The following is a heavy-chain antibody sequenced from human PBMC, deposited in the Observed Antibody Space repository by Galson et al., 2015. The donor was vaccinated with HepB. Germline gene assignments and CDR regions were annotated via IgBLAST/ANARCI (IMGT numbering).Heavy chain of an antibody. Sequence: SVKVSCKASGYTFTGYYMHWVRQAPGQGLEWMGWINPNSGGTNYAQKFQGWVTMTRDTSISTAYMELSRLRSDDTAVYYCASPIRYCSGGSCPGALDIWGQGTLVTVSS. J-gene: IGHJ3*02. CDR2: INPNSGGT. D-gene: IGHD2-15*01. CDR3: ASPIRYCSGGSCPGALDI. CDR1: GYTFTGYY. V-gene: IGHV1-2*04.